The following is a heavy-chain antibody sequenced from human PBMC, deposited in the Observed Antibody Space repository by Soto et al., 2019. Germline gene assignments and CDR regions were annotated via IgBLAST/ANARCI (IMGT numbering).Heavy chain of an antibody. D-gene: IGHD1-26*01. CDR1: GYTFTSYA. CDR3: ASFRATSAFDI. CDR2: ISAYNGNT. J-gene: IGHJ3*02. V-gene: IGHV1-18*01. Sequence: ASVKVSCKASGYTFTSYAMHWVRQAPGQGLEWMGWISAYNGNTNYAQKLQGRVTMTTDTSTSTAYMELRSLRSDDTAVYYCASFRATSAFDIWGQGTMVTVSS.